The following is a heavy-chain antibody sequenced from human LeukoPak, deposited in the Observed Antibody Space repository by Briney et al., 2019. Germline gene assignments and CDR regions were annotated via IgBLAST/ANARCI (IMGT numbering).Heavy chain of an antibody. CDR1: GYTFTGYY. CDR2: INPNSGGT. Sequence: GASVKVSCKASGYTFTGYYMHWVRQAPGQGLEWMGWINPNSGGTNYAQKFQGRVTMTRDTSISTAYMELSRLRSDDTAVYYCARDYDILTGYYTPYNWFDPWGQGTLVTVSS. CDR3: ARDYDILTGYYTPYNWFDP. V-gene: IGHV1-2*02. D-gene: IGHD3-9*01. J-gene: IGHJ5*02.